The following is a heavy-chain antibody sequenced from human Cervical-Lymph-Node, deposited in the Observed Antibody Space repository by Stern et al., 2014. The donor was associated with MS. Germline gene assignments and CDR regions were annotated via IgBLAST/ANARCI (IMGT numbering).Heavy chain of an antibody. CDR3: ANSGANFFDP. J-gene: IGHJ5*02. V-gene: IGHV3-23*04. CDR1: GFTLSNSA. CDR2: IGSGGDT. D-gene: IGHD5-12*01. Sequence: EVQLVESGGGLVQPGGSLRLSCTASGFTLSNSAMSWVSQAPGKGLEWVSTIGSGGDTYYLDSVKGRLTISRDNSKNTLYLQMYSLRAEDTAIYYCANSGANFFDPWGQGTLVTVSS.